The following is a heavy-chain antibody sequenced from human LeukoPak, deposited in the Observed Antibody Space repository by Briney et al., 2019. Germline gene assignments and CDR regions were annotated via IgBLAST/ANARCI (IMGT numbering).Heavy chain of an antibody. CDR1: GFTFSSYW. CDR2: IKQDGSER. Sequence: PGGSLRLSCAASGFTFSSYWMSWVRQAPGKGLEWVANIKQDGSERYYVDSVKGRFTIFKDNAKNSLYLQMNSLRAEETAVYYCASPAYGDYALFDYWGQGTLVTVSS. D-gene: IGHD4-17*01. CDR3: ASPAYGDYALFDY. V-gene: IGHV3-7*01. J-gene: IGHJ4*02.